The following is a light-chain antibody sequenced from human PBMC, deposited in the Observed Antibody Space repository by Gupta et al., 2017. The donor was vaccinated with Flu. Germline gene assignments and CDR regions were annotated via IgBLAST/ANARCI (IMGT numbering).Light chain of an antibody. V-gene: IGKV3-11*01. J-gene: IGKJ4*01. Sequence: PATLSLSPGERATLACRASQSVNSYLAWYQQKPGQTPRLLIYDASNRATGIPARFSGSGSGTDFTLTISSLEPEDFAVYYCQQRSNWPLTFGGGTKVEIK. CDR3: QQRSNWPLT. CDR1: QSVNSY. CDR2: DAS.